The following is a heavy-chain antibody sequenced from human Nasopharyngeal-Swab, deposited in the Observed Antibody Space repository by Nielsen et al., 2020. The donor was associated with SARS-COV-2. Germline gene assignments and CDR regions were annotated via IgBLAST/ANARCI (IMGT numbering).Heavy chain of an antibody. CDR1: GYTFTSYD. V-gene: IGHV1-8*01. J-gene: IGHJ5*02. CDR3: AREGSGSYSSWFDP. CDR2: MNPNSGNT. Sequence: SVKVSCKASGYTFTSYDIHWVRQATGQGLEWMGWMNPNSGNTGYAQKFQGRVTMTRNTSISTAYMELSSLRSEDTAVYYCAREGSGSYSSWFDPWGQGTLVTVSS. D-gene: IGHD1-26*01.